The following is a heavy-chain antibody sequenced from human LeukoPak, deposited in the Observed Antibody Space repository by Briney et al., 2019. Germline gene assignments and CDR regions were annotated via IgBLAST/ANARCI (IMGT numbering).Heavy chain of an antibody. J-gene: IGHJ1*01. CDR1: GFTFSSYA. CDR3: VKSSSSWSQFEYFQH. V-gene: IGHV3-64D*06. Sequence: PGGSLRLSCSASGFTFSSYAMHWVRQAPGKGLEYVSAISSNGGSTYYADSVKGRFTISRDNSKNTLYLQMSSLRAEDTAVYYCVKSSSSWSQFEYFQHWGQGTRVTVSS. CDR2: ISSNGGST. D-gene: IGHD6-13*01.